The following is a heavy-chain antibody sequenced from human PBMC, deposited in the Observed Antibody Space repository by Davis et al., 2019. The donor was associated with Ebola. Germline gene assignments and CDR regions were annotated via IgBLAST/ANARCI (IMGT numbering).Heavy chain of an antibody. CDR3: ARLYHIDY. Sequence: SETLSLTCSVSGGSFTSGGYYWSWIRQHPGKGLEWIGYIYYSGSTYYNPSLKSRVTISVDTSKNQFSLKLSSVTAADTAVYYCARLYHIDYWGQGTLVTVYS. J-gene: IGHJ4*02. CDR1: GGSFTSGGYY. D-gene: IGHD2-2*01. V-gene: IGHV4-31*03. CDR2: IYYSGST.